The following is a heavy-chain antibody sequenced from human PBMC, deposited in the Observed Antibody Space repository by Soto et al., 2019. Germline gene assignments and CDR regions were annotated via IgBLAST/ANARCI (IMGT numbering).Heavy chain of an antibody. V-gene: IGHV1-46*01. Sequence: QVQLVQSGAEVKKPGASVKVSCKASGDTFTDYYIHWGRQAPGQGLEWMGTVNPSGGHTTYAQHFPGRMTMTRDTSTSTLYMELTSLTSEDTAVYYCARGGHVVVVTAALDYWGQGTLVTVSS. CDR3: ARGGHVVVVTAALDY. CDR1: GDTFTDYY. CDR2: VNPSGGHT. D-gene: IGHD2-21*02. J-gene: IGHJ4*02.